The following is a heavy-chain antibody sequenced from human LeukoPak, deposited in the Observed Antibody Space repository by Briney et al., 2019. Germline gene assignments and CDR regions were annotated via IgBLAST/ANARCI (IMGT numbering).Heavy chain of an antibody. CDR1: GFTYRNLW. CDR2: IKQDGSGT. D-gene: IGHD6-13*01. CDR3: ARGRPAAGQSFFDY. Sequence: GGSLRLFCAVCGFTYRNLWMSWARHARGKALEWVASIKQDGSGTYYVDSVKGRFTISRDNAKNSLYLQMNSLRAEDTAVYYCARGRPAAGQSFFDYWGQGTLVTVSS. V-gene: IGHV3-7*01. J-gene: IGHJ4*02.